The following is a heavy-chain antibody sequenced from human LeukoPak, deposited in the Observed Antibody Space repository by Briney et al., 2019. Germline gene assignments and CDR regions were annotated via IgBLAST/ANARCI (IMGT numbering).Heavy chain of an antibody. J-gene: IGHJ6*04. D-gene: IGHD3-10*02. CDR1: GFTFSSFE. CDR3: AELGITMIGGV. CDR2: ISSSGSTI. V-gene: IGHV3-48*03. Sequence: GGALRLSCAAPGFTFSSFEMKWVRQAPGKGLEWVSYISSSGSTIYYADSVKGRFTISRDNAKNSLYLQMNSLRAEDTAVYYYAELGITMIGGVWGKGTTVTISS.